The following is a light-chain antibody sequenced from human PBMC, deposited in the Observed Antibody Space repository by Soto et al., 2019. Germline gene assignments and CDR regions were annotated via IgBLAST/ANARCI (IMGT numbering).Light chain of an antibody. CDR3: SSYAGSKGVV. CDR2: EVS. CDR1: SSDVGGYNY. J-gene: IGLJ2*01. Sequence: QSVLTQPPSASGSPGQSVTISCTGTSSDVGGYNYVSWYQQHPGKAPKLMIYEVSKRPSGVPDRFSGSESGNTASLTVSGLQAEDEADYYCSSYAGSKGVVFGGGTKLTVL. V-gene: IGLV2-8*01.